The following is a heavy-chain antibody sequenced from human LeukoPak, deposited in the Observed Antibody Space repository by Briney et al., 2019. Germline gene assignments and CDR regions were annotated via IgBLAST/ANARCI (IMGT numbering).Heavy chain of an antibody. CDR3: ARDPYSSGWYKDAFDI. CDR1: GFTFSSYS. Sequence: GESLRLSCAASGFTFSSYSMNWVRQAPGKGLEWVSSISGSSSCINYADSVKGRFTISRDNAQNSLFLQLNSLRAEDTAVYYCARDPYSSGWYKDAFDIWGQGTMVTVSS. D-gene: IGHD6-19*01. V-gene: IGHV3-21*01. J-gene: IGHJ3*02. CDR2: ISGSSSCI.